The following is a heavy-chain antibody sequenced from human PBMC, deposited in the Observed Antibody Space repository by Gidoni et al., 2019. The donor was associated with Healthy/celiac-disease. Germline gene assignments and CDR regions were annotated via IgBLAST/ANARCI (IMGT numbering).Heavy chain of an antibody. J-gene: IGHJ3*02. V-gene: IGHV4-31*01. D-gene: IGHD6-6*01. CDR3: AATSSSDAFDI. Sequence: QVHLQESGPGLVKPSQTLSLTCTLSGGSISSGGYYWSWIRQHPGKGLEWIGYIYYSGSTYYNPSLKRLVTISVDTSKNQFSLKLSSVTAADTAVYYCAATSSSDAFDIWGQGTMVTVSS. CDR2: IYYSGST. CDR1: GGSISSGGYY.